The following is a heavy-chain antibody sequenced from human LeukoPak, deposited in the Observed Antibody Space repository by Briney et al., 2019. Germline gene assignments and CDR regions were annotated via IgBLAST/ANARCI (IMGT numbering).Heavy chain of an antibody. Sequence: GGSLRLPCAASGFTFNNAWMSWVRQAPGKGLEWVGRIKSKTDGGTADYAAPVKGRFTISRDDSKNTLYLQMNSLKTEDTAVYYCTRIIKSGSFDYWGQGTLVTVSS. D-gene: IGHD1-26*01. CDR2: IKSKTDGGTA. V-gene: IGHV3-15*01. CDR1: GFTFNNAW. CDR3: TRIIKSGSFDY. J-gene: IGHJ4*02.